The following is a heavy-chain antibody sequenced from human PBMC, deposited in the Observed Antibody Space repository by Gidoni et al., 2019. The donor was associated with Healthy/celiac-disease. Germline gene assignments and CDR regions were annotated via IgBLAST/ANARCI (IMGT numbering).Heavy chain of an antibody. V-gene: IGHV1-3*01. CDR2: INAGNGAT. CDR3: AVDDSSGFPSFGY. D-gene: IGHD3-22*01. Sequence: QVQLVQSGAEVKKPGASVKVSCKASGYIFTNYAMHWVRQAPGQRLERMGWINAGNGATKYSQTFQGRVTITRDTSASTVYMEVSSLKTEDTAVYYCAVDDSSGFPSFGYWGQGTLVTVSS. CDR1: GYIFTNYA. J-gene: IGHJ4*02.